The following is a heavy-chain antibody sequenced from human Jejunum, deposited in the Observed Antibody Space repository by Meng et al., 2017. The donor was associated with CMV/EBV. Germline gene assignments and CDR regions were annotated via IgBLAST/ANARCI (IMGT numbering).Heavy chain of an antibody. V-gene: IGHV2-5*02. D-gene: IGHD1-14*01. CDR3: ARRRLSTNGITYDY. CDR1: GFYLSTLGWG. Sequence: PTQTPALPCAFSGFYLSTLGWGGRWIRQPAEMALAWLVIIYCDYDNHYSPSLKRRVTIIKDTSKHQVVLTLTNMDPVDTATYFCARRRLSTNGITYDYWGQGILVTVFS. J-gene: IGHJ4*02. CDR2: IYCDYDN.